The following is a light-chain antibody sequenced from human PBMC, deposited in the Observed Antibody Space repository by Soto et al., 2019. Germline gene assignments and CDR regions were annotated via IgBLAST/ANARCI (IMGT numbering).Light chain of an antibody. Sequence: EMVLTQSPGTLYLSPGERATLSCRASQSVSSSYLAWYQQKPGQAPRLLIYGASSRATGIPDRFSGSGCGTAFTLTISRMEPEDFGVYYCRQYGSSPQTFGQGTKVEIK. CDR2: GAS. CDR1: QSVSSSY. J-gene: IGKJ1*01. V-gene: IGKV3-20*01. CDR3: RQYGSSPQT.